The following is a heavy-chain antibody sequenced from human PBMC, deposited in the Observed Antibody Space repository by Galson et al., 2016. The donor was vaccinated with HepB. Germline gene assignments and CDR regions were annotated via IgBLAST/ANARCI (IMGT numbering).Heavy chain of an antibody. J-gene: IGHJ6*04. Sequence: GAEVKTPGESLKISCRGSGYSFSSYWIGWVRQMPGKGLEWLGNIYPGDSDTRYSPSFQGQVSISADKSITTAYLQWSSLKASDTAFYYCARVGFGPLTGYYDDHYDMDVWGKGTTVTVSS. CDR3: ARVGFGPLTGYYDDHYDMDV. CDR2: IYPGDSDT. V-gene: IGHV5-51*01. CDR1: GYSFSSYW. D-gene: IGHD3-9*01.